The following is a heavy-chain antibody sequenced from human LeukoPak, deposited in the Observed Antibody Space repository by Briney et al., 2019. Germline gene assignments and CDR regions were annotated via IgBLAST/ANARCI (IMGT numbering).Heavy chain of an antibody. CDR3: ARRVSGWFYFDF. D-gene: IGHD6-19*01. CDR1: GGSISSGDYY. Sequence: SQTLSLTCTVSGGSISSGDYYWSWIRQPPGKGLEWIGHIYNSGTTKYNPSLKSRVTISADTSKNQFSLKLSSVTAADTAVYYCARRVSGWFYFDFWGQGTLVTVSS. J-gene: IGHJ4*02. V-gene: IGHV4-61*09. CDR2: IYNSGTT.